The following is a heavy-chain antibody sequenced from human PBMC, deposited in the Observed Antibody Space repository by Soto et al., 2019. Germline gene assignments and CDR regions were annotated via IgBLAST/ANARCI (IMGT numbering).Heavy chain of an antibody. CDR1: GYTFTSYG. CDR2: ISAYNGNT. D-gene: IGHD5-18*01. V-gene: IGHV1-18*01. CDR3: ARDVAYPVDTAMVTSY. J-gene: IGHJ4*02. Sequence: GASVKVSCKASGYTFTSYGISWVRQAPGRGLEWMGWISAYNGNTNSAQKLQGRVTMTTDTSTSTAYMELRSLSSDDTAVYYCARDVAYPVDTAMVTSYWGQGTLVTVS.